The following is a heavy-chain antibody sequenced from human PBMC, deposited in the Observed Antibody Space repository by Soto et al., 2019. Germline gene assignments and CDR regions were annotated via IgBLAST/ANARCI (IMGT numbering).Heavy chain of an antibody. D-gene: IGHD3-3*01. Sequence: SETLSLTCTVSGGSISSYYWSWIRQPPGKGLEWIGYIYYSGSTNYNPSLKSRVTISVDTSKNQFSLKLSSVTAADTAVYYCARPYYDFWSGYYSWFDPWGQGTLVTVSS. CDR3: ARPYYDFWSGYYSWFDP. V-gene: IGHV4-59*01. CDR1: GGSISSYY. J-gene: IGHJ5*02. CDR2: IYYSGST.